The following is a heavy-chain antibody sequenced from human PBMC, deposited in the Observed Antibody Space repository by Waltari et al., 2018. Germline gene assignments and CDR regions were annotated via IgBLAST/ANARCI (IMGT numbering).Heavy chain of an antibody. D-gene: IGHD3-10*01. CDR2: IYYSGST. V-gene: IGHV4-59*11. CDR1: GGSISSHY. J-gene: IGHJ6*02. CDR3: AREVRGDLSDSRDYGMDV. Sequence: QVQLQESGPGLVKPSETLSLTCTVSGGSISSHYWSWIRKPPGKGLEWIGYIYYSGSTNYNPSLKSRVTISVDTSKNQFSLKLSSVTAADTAVYYCAREVRGDLSDSRDYGMDVWGQGTTVTVSS.